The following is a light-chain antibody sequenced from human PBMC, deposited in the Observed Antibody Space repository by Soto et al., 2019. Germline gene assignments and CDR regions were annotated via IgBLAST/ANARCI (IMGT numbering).Light chain of an antibody. CDR2: GAS. CDR1: QGVSSNY. V-gene: IGKV3D-7*01. J-gene: IGKJ1*01. Sequence: EIALRQQRDNLSLSTGERATLSCRASQGVSSNYLAWYQQIPGQAPRLLIYGASTRATGIPARFSGIGSGTEFSLTISSLQSEDFATYYCQQTSTPPETFGQGTKVDI. CDR3: QQTSTPPET.